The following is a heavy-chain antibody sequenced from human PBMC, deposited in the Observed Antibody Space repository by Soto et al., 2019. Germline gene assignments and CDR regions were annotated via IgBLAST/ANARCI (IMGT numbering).Heavy chain of an antibody. CDR1: GFTFSTYP. CDR2: ISGSGIST. Sequence: QPGGSLRLSCAASGFTFSTYPMSWVRQAPGKGLEWVSGISGSGISTYYTDSVKGRFTISRDNSKNTVFLQMNSLRDEDTAVYYCARAVQLAPGYWGQGTLVTVSS. CDR3: ARAVQLAPGY. J-gene: IGHJ4*02. D-gene: IGHD6-6*01. V-gene: IGHV3-23*01.